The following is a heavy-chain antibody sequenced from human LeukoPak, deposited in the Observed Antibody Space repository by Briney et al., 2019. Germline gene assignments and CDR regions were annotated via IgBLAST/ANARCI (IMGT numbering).Heavy chain of an antibody. CDR3: AKKPSNCGGDCYEYYFDY. J-gene: IGHJ4*02. D-gene: IGHD2-21*02. V-gene: IGHV3-23*01. CDR1: GFTFSSYG. CDR2: ISGSGGST. Sequence: GGSLRLSCAASGFTFSSYGMSWVRQAPGKGLEWVSAISGSGGSTYYADSVKGRFTISRANSKNTLYLQMNSLRAEDTAVYYCAKKPSNCGGDCYEYYFDYWGQGTLVTVSS.